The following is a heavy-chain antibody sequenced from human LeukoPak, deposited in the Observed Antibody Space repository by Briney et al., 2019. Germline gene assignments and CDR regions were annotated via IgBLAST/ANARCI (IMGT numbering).Heavy chain of an antibody. CDR2: ISYDGSNK. V-gene: IGHV3-30*03. Sequence: GGSLRLSCAASGFTFSSYGMHWVRQAPGKGLEWVAVISYDGSNKYYADSVKGRFTISRDNSKNTLYLQMNSLRAEDTAVYYCARDYSGWYFLDFWGQGTLVTVSS. CDR1: GFTFSSYG. J-gene: IGHJ4*02. D-gene: IGHD6-19*01. CDR3: ARDYSGWYFLDF.